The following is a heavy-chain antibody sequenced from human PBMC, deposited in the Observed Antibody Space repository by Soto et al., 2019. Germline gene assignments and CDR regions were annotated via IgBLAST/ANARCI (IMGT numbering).Heavy chain of an antibody. J-gene: IGHJ6*02. CDR2: LNPNSGNT. CDR1: GYTFTSYD. CDR3: ARTYYDFWSGYSHTGYGLEV. V-gene: IGHV1-8*01. D-gene: IGHD3-3*01. Sequence: ASVKVSCKASGYTFTSYDINWVRQATGQGLEWRGWLNPNSGNTGYAQKFQGRVTMTRNTSISTAYMELSSLRSEDTAVYYCARTYYDFWSGYSHTGYGLEVWGQGTTVTVSS.